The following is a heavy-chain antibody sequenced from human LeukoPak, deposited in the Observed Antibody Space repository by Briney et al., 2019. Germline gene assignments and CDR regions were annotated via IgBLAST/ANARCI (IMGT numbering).Heavy chain of an antibody. V-gene: IGHV3-74*03. D-gene: IGHD2-15*01. CDR1: GFTFSSHW. Sequence: PGGSLRLSCAASGFTFSSHWMHWVRQAPGKGLVWVSRINGDGSNTTYADSVKGRFTISRDNAKNTLYLQMNSLRAEDTAVYHCARSKSWYSPDTFDIWGQGTKGTVSS. CDR3: ARSKSWYSPDTFDI. J-gene: IGHJ3*02. CDR2: INGDGSNT.